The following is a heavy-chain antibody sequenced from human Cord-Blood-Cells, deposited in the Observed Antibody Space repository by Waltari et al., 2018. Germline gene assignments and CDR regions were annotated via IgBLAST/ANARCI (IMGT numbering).Heavy chain of an antibody. CDR1: GYTFTGYY. D-gene: IGHD3-10*01. Sequence: QVQLVQSGAEVKKPGASVKVSCKASGYTFTGYYMHWVRQAPGQGLEWKGWINPNSGGTNYAQKFQGRVTMTRDTSISTAYMELSRLRSDDTAVYYCARSKDYYGSGSYFDYWGQGTLVTVSS. CDR2: INPNSGGT. V-gene: IGHV1-2*02. CDR3: ARSKDYYGSGSYFDY. J-gene: IGHJ4*02.